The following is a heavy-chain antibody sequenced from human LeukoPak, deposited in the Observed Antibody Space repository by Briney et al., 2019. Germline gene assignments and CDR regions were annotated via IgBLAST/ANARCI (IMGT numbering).Heavy chain of an antibody. CDR3: ARGRLGRGPYDY. Sequence: SETLSLTCAVSGGSISSSNWWSWVRQPPGKGLEWIGEIYHSASTNYNPSLKSRVTISVDKSKNQFPLKLSSVTAADTAVYYCARGRLGRGPYDYWGQGTLVTVSS. CDR2: IYHSAST. J-gene: IGHJ4*02. D-gene: IGHD3-10*01. V-gene: IGHV4-4*02. CDR1: GGSISSSNW.